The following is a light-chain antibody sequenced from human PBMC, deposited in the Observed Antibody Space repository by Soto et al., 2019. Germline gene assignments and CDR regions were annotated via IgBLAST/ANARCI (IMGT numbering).Light chain of an antibody. Sequence: DIQMTHSPSTLSASVGDIVTITCGASQNINRRLAWYQQKPGKAPNLLIYDASSLESGVPARFSGGGSGTEFTPTISSLQPDDFSTFYCQQYNNYPWTFGQGTKVDIK. CDR1: QNINRR. CDR3: QQYNNYPWT. CDR2: DAS. J-gene: IGKJ1*01. V-gene: IGKV1-5*01.